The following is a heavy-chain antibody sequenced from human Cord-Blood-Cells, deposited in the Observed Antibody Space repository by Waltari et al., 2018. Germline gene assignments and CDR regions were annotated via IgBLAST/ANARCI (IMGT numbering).Heavy chain of an antibody. CDR2: INHSGST. V-gene: IGHV4-34*01. CDR3: ARGLRGLRYFDWLLPEYYFDY. D-gene: IGHD3-9*01. Sequence: QVQLQQWGAGLLKPSETLSLTCAVYGGSFSGYYWSWSRQPPGKGLEWIGEINHSGSTSYNPSLKSRVTISVDTSKNQFSLKLSSVTAADTAVYYCARGLRGLRYFDWLLPEYYFDYWGQGTLVTVSS. CDR1: GGSFSGYY. J-gene: IGHJ4*02.